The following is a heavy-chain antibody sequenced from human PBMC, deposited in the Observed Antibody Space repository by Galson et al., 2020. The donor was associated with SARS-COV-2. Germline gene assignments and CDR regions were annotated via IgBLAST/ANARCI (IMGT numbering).Heavy chain of an antibody. V-gene: IGHV4-59*01. Sequence: SETLSLTCTFSGDSIGIYYWSWIRQPPGKGLEWIGYIYYTGSTNYNPSLKSRVTMSVDTSKNQFSLKLTSVTAADTAVYYCARASPMMSSPGLPGYFDLWVRGTLVTVSS. CDR3: ARASPMMSSPGLPGYFDL. J-gene: IGHJ2*01. CDR2: IYYTGST. D-gene: IGHD3-16*01. CDR1: GDSIGIYY.